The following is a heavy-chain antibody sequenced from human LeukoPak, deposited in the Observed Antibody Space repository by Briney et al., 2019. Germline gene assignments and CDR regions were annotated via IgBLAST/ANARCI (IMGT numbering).Heavy chain of an antibody. Sequence: PGRSLRLFCAASRFTFSSYDMHWVRQAPGKGLEWVAVISYDGTNQYYADSVKGRFTISRDNSKNTLYLQMNSLRAEDTALYYCAKEAGYCSGGSCRYFDYWGQGTLVTVSS. D-gene: IGHD2-15*01. CDR3: AKEAGYCSGGSCRYFDY. V-gene: IGHV3-30*18. J-gene: IGHJ4*02. CDR2: ISYDGTNQ. CDR1: RFTFSSYD.